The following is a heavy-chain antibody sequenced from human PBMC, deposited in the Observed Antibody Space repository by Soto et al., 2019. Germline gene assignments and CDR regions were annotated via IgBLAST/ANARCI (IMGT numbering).Heavy chain of an antibody. J-gene: IGHJ4*02. V-gene: IGHV4-28*01. Sequence: SWTLSLTCAIPGYSIRTYNWWVWIRQPPGKGLEWIGYIYYTGTPYYNLSLKSRVSMSIDTATDQFSLNLGGVTAADTAVYYCARTSRLQPGHLDYWGQGILVTLSS. CDR2: IYYTGTP. D-gene: IGHD2-15*01. CDR1: GYSIRTYNW. CDR3: ARTSRLQPGHLDY.